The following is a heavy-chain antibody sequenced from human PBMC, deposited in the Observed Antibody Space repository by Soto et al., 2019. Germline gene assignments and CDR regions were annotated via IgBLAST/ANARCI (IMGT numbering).Heavy chain of an antibody. CDR1: GASIITISHY. D-gene: IGHD6-6*01. CDR2: VYYSGST. V-gene: IGHV4-39*01. CDR3: ARHRTSSRRHFDY. Sequence: ETLFLTCTVSGASIITISHYWGWIRQPPGKGLEWIGTVYYSGSTYYTPSLQSRVAISVDTSKNQFSLKLSSVTAADTAVYYCARHRTSSRRHFDYWGQGTLVTVSS. J-gene: IGHJ4*02.